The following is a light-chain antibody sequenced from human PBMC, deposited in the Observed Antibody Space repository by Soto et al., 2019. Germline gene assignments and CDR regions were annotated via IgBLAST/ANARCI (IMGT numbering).Light chain of an antibody. CDR2: DVS. CDR3: CSYAGSSTWV. V-gene: IGLV2-23*02. CDR1: SSDVGSYNL. Sequence: QSALTQPASVSGSPGQSITISCTGTSSDVGSYNLVSWYQQHPGKAPKLMIYDVSKRPSGVSNRFSGSKSGNTASLTISGLQAEDEADYYCCSYAGSSTWVFGVGTKLTVL. J-gene: IGLJ3*02.